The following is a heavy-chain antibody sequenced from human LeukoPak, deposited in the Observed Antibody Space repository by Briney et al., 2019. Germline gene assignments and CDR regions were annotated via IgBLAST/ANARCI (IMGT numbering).Heavy chain of an antibody. Sequence: SVKVSCKASGYTFTSYAISWVRQAPGQGLEWMGRIIPILGIANYAQKFQGRVTITADKSTSTAYMELSSLRSEDTAVYYCAREGPGGIVVVVDLYYGMDVWGQGTTVTVSS. V-gene: IGHV1-69*04. D-gene: IGHD2-15*01. CDR1: GYTFTSYA. J-gene: IGHJ6*02. CDR2: IIPILGIA. CDR3: AREGPGGIVVVVDLYYGMDV.